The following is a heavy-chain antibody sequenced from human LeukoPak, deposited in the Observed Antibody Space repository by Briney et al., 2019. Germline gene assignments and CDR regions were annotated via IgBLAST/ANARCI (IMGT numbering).Heavy chain of an antibody. CDR1: GGSISSSSYY. CDR3: AREGSSSRYRWFDP. Sequence: MASETLSLTCTVSGGSISSSSYYWGWIRQPPGKGLEWIGSIYYSGSTYYNPSLKSRVTISVDTSKNQFSLKLSSVTAADTAVYYCAREGSSSRYRWFDPWGQGTLVTVSS. V-gene: IGHV4-39*07. D-gene: IGHD6-13*01. CDR2: IYYSGST. J-gene: IGHJ5*02.